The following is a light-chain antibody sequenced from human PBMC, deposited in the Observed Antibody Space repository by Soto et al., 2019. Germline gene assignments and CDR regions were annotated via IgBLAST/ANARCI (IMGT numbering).Light chain of an antibody. CDR2: DNT. Sequence: QAVVTQPPSVSGAPGQRVTISCTGSSSNIGAGYAVHWYQQFPGIAPKLLIYDNTNRPSGVPDRFSGSKSGTSASLAITGLQAEDEADYHCQSYDSSLSGSVFGGGTKLTVL. CDR3: QSYDSSLSGSV. CDR1: SSNIGAGYA. J-gene: IGLJ2*01. V-gene: IGLV1-40*01.